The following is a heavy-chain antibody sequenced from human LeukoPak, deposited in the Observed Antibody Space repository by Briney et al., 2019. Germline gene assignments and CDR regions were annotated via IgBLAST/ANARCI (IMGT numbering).Heavy chain of an antibody. Sequence: SETLSLTCAVYGGSFSGYYWSWIRQPPGKGLEWIGEINHSGSTNYNPSLKSRVTIPVDTSKNQFSLKLSSVTAADTAVYYCARVGYSSSWSHGTWGQGTLVTVSS. CDR3: ARVGYSSSWSHGT. CDR1: GGSFSGYY. D-gene: IGHD6-13*01. J-gene: IGHJ4*02. V-gene: IGHV4-34*01. CDR2: INHSGST.